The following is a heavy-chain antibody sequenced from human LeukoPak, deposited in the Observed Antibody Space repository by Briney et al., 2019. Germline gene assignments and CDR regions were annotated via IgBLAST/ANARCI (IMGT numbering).Heavy chain of an antibody. Sequence: SETLSLTCTVSGGSISSYYWSWIRQPAGKGLEWIGRIYTSGSTNYNPSLKSRVTMSVDTSKNQISLKLSSVTAADTAVYYCAREARTGTRLAYNWFDPWGQGTLVTVSS. CDR1: GGSISSYY. J-gene: IGHJ5*02. D-gene: IGHD1-7*01. V-gene: IGHV4-4*07. CDR2: IYTSGST. CDR3: AREARTGTRLAYNWFDP.